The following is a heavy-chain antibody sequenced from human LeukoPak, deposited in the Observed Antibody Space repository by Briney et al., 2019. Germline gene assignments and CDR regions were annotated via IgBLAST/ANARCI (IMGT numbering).Heavy chain of an antibody. J-gene: IGHJ4*02. CDR3: ARGRPYSGGYHLDY. D-gene: IGHD1-26*01. Sequence: SETLSLTCTVSGDSTSSDRYYGGWVRQPPGKGLEWVGNIYYSGSTYYSPSLKSRVTMSVDTSKNQFFLKLNSVTAADTAVYYCARGRPYSGGYHLDYWGQGTLVTVSA. CDR1: GDSTSSDRYY. V-gene: IGHV4-39*02. CDR2: IYYSGST.